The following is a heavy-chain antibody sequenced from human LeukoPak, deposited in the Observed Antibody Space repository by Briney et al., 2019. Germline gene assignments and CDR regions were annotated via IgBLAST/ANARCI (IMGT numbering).Heavy chain of an antibody. Sequence: GGSLRLSCAASGFTFNRYGMHWVRQAPGKGLEWVANIWYDGSKEYYVDSVKGRFSISRDNSKNTLYLQMNSLRAEDTAVYYCAKPARPKYSSSSLVDYWGQGTLVTVSS. CDR3: AKPARPKYSSSSLVDY. J-gene: IGHJ4*02. V-gene: IGHV3-30*02. CDR1: GFTFNRYG. D-gene: IGHD6-6*01. CDR2: IWYDGSKE.